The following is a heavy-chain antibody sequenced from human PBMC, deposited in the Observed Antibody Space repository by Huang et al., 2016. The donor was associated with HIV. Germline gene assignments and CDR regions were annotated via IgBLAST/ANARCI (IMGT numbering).Heavy chain of an antibody. D-gene: IGHD3-22*01. CDR1: FASVSGNSQY. CDR2: MHYGGRT. V-gene: IGHV4-39*02. J-gene: IGHJ4*02. CDR3: ASGPVIVSISRFYFEQ. Sequence: LLLRESGSGLVKTSETMSLSCTVAFASVSGNSQYWSWVRQSPGKGLEGIAGMHYGGRTYYNPSLKSRVSMSVDTSHNHPFPLTLASVTAADTAVYFCASGPVIVSISRFYFEQWGPGILVTV.